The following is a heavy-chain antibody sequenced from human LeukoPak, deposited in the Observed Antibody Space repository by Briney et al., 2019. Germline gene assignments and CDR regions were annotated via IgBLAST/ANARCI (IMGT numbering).Heavy chain of an antibody. CDR3: ARDEARAYCGGDCQTVGYYGMDV. CDR2: ISYDGSNK. D-gene: IGHD2-21*02. CDR1: GFTFSSYA. V-gene: IGHV3-30*04. J-gene: IGHJ6*04. Sequence: GRSMRLSCAASGFTFSSYAMHWVRQAPGKGLEWVAVISYDGSNKYYADSVKGRFTISRDNSKNTLYLQMNSLRAEDTAVYYCARDEARAYCGGDCQTVGYYGMDVWGKGTTVTVSS.